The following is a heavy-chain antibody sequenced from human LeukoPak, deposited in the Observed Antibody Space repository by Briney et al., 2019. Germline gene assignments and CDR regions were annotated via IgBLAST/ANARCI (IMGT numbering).Heavy chain of an antibody. CDR2: INGDGSST. D-gene: IGHD5-12*01. Sequence: PGGSLRLSCAASGFTFSTYWMHCVRQAPGKGLVWVSRINGDGSSTFYADSVKGRFTISRDNAKNTVHLQMNSLRAEDTAVYYCARDAYSGYDHGDNWFDPWGQGTLVTVSS. J-gene: IGHJ5*02. CDR3: ARDAYSGYDHGDNWFDP. CDR1: GFTFSTYW. V-gene: IGHV3-74*01.